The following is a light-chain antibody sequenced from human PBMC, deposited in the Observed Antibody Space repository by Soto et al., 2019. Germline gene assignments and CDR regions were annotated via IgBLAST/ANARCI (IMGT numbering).Light chain of an antibody. CDR3: GTWVSSLSAWV. J-gene: IGLJ3*02. Sequence: QSALTQPPSVSAAPGQKVTISCSGSSSNIGSDSVSWYQHLPGTAPKLLIYENNKRPSGIPDRFSGSKSGASATLGITGLQTGDEADYYCGTWVSSLSAWVFGGGTKLTVL. CDR2: ENN. V-gene: IGLV1-51*02. CDR1: SSNIGSDS.